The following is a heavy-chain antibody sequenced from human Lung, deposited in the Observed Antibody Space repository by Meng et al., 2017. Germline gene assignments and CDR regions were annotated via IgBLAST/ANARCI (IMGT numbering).Heavy chain of an antibody. CDR2: TYYRSKWYS. CDR3: TGVVHKNWFDS. Sequence: VHLQPAGPSMVKPSHFLAPPCAISWDRVSSNRVAWNWIRQSPSRGLEWLGRTYYRSKWYSDCAPSVRSRITINADTSKNQFSLQLNSLTPEDTALYYCTGVVHKNWFDSCGQGTLVTVSS. D-gene: IGHD2-21*01. J-gene: IGHJ5*01. CDR1: WDRVSSNRVA. V-gene: IGHV6-1*01.